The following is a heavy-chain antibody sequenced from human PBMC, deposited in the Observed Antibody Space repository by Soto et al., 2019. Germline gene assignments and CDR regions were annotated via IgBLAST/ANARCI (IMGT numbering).Heavy chain of an antibody. CDR2: IYHSGAT. CDR1: GESIDTAGYY. CDR3: SRGDY. J-gene: IGHJ4*02. Sequence: LSLTCTVSGESIDTAGYYWTWIRQRPGRGLEWLGFIYHSGATYYSSSMKSRLSISIDRSQNQFSLKVTSVTAADTAVYFCSRGDYWGQGMLVTVSS. V-gene: IGHV4-31*03.